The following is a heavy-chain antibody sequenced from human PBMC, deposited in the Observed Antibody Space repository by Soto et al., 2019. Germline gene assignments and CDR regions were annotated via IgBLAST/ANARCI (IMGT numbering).Heavy chain of an antibody. CDR1: GGSFSGYY. V-gene: IGHV4-34*01. CDR2: INHSGST. Sequence: QVQLQQWGAGLLKPSETLSLTCAVYGGSFSGYYWSWIRQPPGKGLEWIGEINHSGSTNYNPSRKSRVTISVATSKNQFSRKLSSVTAADTAVYYCARGQARTRLAYWGQGTLVTVSS. CDR3: ARGQARTRLAY. J-gene: IGHJ4*02.